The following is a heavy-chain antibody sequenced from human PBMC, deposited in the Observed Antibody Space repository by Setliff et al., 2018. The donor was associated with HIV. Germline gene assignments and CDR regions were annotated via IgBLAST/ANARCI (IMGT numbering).Heavy chain of an antibody. Sequence: LRLSCAASGFTVSSNYMSWVRQAPGKGLEWVALIWYDGSNKYYADSVKGRFTISRDNSKNTLYLQMNSLRAEDTAVYYCARDPRIVTPEGVAGGPWGQGTLVTVSS. V-gene: IGHV3-33*08. D-gene: IGHD3-10*01. CDR3: ARDPRIVTPEGVAGGP. CDR1: GFTVSSNY. CDR2: IWYDGSNK. J-gene: IGHJ5*02.